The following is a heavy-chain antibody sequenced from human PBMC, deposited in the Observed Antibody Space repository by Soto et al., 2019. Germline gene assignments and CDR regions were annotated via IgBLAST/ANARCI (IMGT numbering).Heavy chain of an antibody. CDR2: IYYSGNT. CDR1: GGSITSNY. CDR3: ERGPYYYYYGLDV. J-gene: IGHJ6*02. V-gene: IGHV4-59*01. Sequence: SETLSLTCIVAGGSITSNYWSWIRQPPGKGLEWIGYIYYSGNTNYNPSLKSRVIISIDTSKNHFFLKLSSVTAADTAVYYCERGPYYYYYGLDVWGQGTTVTVSS.